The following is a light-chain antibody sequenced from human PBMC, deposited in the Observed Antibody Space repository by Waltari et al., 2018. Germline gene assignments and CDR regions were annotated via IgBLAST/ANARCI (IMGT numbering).Light chain of an antibody. J-gene: IGKJ1*01. Sequence: DIQVTQSPSSLSAAVGDRVSITCRASQSIGNYLNWYQQKPGKAPKLLIYSASSLQSGVPSRFSGSGSGTDFTLTITSLQPEDFAIYYCQETYSSPPSTFGQGTKVE. CDR2: SAS. CDR3: QETYSSPPST. CDR1: QSIGNY. V-gene: IGKV1-39*01.